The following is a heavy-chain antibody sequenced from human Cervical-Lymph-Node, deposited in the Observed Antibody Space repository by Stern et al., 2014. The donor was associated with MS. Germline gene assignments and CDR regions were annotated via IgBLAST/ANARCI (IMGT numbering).Heavy chain of an antibody. Sequence: VQLVESGGGVVQSGRSLRLSCAASGFTFSSYAMDWVRQAPGKVLEWVALISYDGSNKYYADSVKGRFTISRANSKNTLYLQLNSLTPEDTAVYYCARDSSSWYNVFDIWGQGTMVTVSS. D-gene: IGHD6-13*01. J-gene: IGHJ3*02. CDR1: GFTFSSYA. CDR2: ISYDGSNK. V-gene: IGHV3-30*01. CDR3: ARDSSSWYNVFDI.